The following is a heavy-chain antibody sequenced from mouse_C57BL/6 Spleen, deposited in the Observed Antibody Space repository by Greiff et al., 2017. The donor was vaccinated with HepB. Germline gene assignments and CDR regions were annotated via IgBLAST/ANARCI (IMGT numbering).Heavy chain of an antibody. Sequence: VQLQQPGAELVRPGSSVKLSCKASGYTFTSYWMHWVKQRPIQGLEWIGNIDPSDSETHYNQKFKDKATLTVDKSSSTAYMQLSSLTSEYSAVYYCARSGGTRDWYFDVWGTGTTVTVSA. V-gene: IGHV1-52*01. CDR1: GYTFTSYW. J-gene: IGHJ1*03. CDR2: IDPSDSET. CDR3: ARSGGTRDWYFDV. D-gene: IGHD3-3*01.